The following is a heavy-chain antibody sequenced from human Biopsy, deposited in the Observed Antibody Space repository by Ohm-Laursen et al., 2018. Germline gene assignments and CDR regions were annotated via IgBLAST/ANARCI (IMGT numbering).Heavy chain of an antibody. CDR1: GFTFSDYY. D-gene: IGHD5-18*01. Sequence: SLRLSCAASGFTFSDYYMSWIRQAPGKGMEWLSNISGRGTTIFYADSVNGRFTVSRDNAKNSLYLQINSLTVEDTAVYYCARDGAGSYHDFWGQGTLVTVSS. CDR2: ISGRGTTI. CDR3: ARDGAGSYHDF. J-gene: IGHJ4*02. V-gene: IGHV3-11*01.